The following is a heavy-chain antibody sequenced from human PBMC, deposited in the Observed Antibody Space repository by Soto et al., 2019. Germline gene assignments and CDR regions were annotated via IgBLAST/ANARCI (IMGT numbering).Heavy chain of an antibody. CDR3: AKMSRDNCGGC. Sequence: EVQILESGGGLVQPGGSLRLSCAASGFIFSSYAMSWVRQAPGKGLEWVSSMTGSGDSTYYADSVKGRFTISRDNSKNTLYLQMNSLRAEDTALYYCAKMSRDNCGGCWGQGTLVTVSS. CDR1: GFIFSSYA. V-gene: IGHV3-23*01. CDR2: MTGSGDST. J-gene: IGHJ4*02. D-gene: IGHD1-20*01.